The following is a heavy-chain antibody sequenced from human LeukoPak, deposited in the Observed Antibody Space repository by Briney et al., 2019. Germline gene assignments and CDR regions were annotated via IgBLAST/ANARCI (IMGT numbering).Heavy chain of an antibody. Sequence: GGSLRLSCAASGFTFSSYGMHWVRQAPGKGLEWVSYISSSGRSIYYADSVKGRFTISRDNAKNSLYLQMNSLRAEDTAIYYCARDGRNWGQGTLVTVSS. J-gene: IGHJ4*02. CDR3: ARDGRN. CDR1: GFTFSSYG. D-gene: IGHD2-15*01. CDR2: ISSSGRSI. V-gene: IGHV3-48*04.